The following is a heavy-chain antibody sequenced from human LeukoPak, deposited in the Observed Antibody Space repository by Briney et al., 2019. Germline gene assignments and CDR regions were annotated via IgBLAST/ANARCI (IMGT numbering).Heavy chain of an antibody. CDR1: GFXLSSYV. Sequence: GGSLRLSCEASGFXLSSYVMGWVRQAPGKGLEWVSLISGGGGSTYYADSVKGRFTVSRDNSKNTLYMELNSLRAEDTAVYYCARGDCSSSSCSGFYGMDVWGQGTTVTVSS. CDR2: ISGGGGST. CDR3: ARGDCSSSSCSGFYGMDV. J-gene: IGHJ6*02. D-gene: IGHD2-2*01. V-gene: IGHV3-23*01.